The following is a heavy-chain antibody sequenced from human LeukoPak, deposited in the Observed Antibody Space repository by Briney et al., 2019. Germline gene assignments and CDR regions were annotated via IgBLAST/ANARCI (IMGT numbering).Heavy chain of an antibody. CDR2: IWYDGSNK. CDR3: ARDGVAGKFDY. J-gene: IGHJ4*02. D-gene: IGHD6-19*01. V-gene: IGHV3-33*01. Sequence: PGRSLRLSCAASGFTFSSYGMHWVRQAPGKGLEWVAVIWYDGSNKYYADSVKGRLTISRDNSKNTLYLQMNSLRAEDAAVYYCARDGVAGKFDYWGQGTLVTVSS. CDR1: GFTFSSYG.